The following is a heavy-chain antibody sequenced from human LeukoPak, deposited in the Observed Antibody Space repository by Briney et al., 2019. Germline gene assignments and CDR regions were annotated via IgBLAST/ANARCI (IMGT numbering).Heavy chain of an antibody. V-gene: IGHV4-39*01. CDR3: ARVAYYDSSAYYYDFDY. Sequence: SETLSLTCTASGGSLSSNNYHWGWIRQPPGQGLEWIGTIYYSGSTYYNPSLKSRVTISVDTSKNQFSLKLSSVTAADTAVYYCARVAYYDSSAYYYDFDYWGQGTLVTVSS. CDR1: GGSLSSNNYH. J-gene: IGHJ4*02. CDR2: IYYSGST. D-gene: IGHD3-22*01.